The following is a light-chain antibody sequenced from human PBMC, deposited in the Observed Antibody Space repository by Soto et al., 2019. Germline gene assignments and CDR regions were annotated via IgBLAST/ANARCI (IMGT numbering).Light chain of an antibody. V-gene: IGKV3-15*01. CDR3: QQYNNWK. CDR1: QSVSSN. J-gene: IGKJ1*01. CDR2: GAS. Sequence: EIVMTQSPATLSVSPGERATLSCRASQSVSSNLAWYQQKPGQAPRLLIYGASTRATGIPARFSGSGSGTEFTLTISSLQSEDFAVYYCQQYNNWKFGQGTRWIS.